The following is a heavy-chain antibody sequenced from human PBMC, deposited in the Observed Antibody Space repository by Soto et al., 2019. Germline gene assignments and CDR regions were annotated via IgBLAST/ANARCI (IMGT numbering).Heavy chain of an antibody. V-gene: IGHV3-74*01. CDR2: INSDGSST. D-gene: IGHD2-15*01. CDR3: ARDLGGSGTPWRYYYYYMDV. Sequence: GGSLRLSCAASGFTFSSYWMHWVRQAPGKGLVWVSRINSDGSSTSYADSVKGRFTISRDNAKNTLYLQMNSLRAEDTAVYYCARDLGGSGTPWRYYYYYMDVWGKGTTVTVSS. J-gene: IGHJ6*03. CDR1: GFTFSSYW.